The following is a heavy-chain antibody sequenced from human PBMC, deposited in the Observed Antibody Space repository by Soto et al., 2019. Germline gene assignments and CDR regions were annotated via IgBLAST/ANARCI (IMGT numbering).Heavy chain of an antibody. CDR2: ISSSSSYI. CDR3: ARDKSPAAYYYDSSGYPNWFDP. D-gene: IGHD3-22*01. V-gene: IGHV3-21*01. Sequence: GGSLILSCTSSGFTFSGYSMNWVRQAPGKGLEWVSSISSSSSYIYYADSVKGRFTISRDNAKNSLYLQMNSLRAEDTAVYYCARDKSPAAYYYDSSGYPNWFDPWGQGTLVTVSS. CDR1: GFTFSGYS. J-gene: IGHJ5*02.